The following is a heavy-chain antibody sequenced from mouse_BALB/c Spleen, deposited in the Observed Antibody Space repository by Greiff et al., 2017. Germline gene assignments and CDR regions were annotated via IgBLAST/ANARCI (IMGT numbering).Heavy chain of an antibody. CDR3: ATYDYEDYYAMDY. CDR2: IDPANGNT. V-gene: IGHV14-3*02. D-gene: IGHD2-4*01. CDR1: GFNIKDTY. J-gene: IGHJ4*01. Sequence: EFHLQQSGAELVKPGASVKLSCTASGFNIKDTYMHWVKQRPEQGLEWIGRIDPANGNTKYDPKFQGKATITADTSSNTAYLQLSSLTSEDTAVYYCATYDYEDYYAMDYWGQGTSVTVSS.